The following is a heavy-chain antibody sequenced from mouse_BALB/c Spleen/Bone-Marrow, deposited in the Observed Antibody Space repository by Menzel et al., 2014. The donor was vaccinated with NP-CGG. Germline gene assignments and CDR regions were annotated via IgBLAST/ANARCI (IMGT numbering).Heavy chain of an antibody. CDR2: IRNKANGYTT. J-gene: IGHJ2*01. V-gene: IGHV7-3*02. Sequence: EVQLQESGGGLVQPGGSLRLSCATSGFTFTDYYMNWVRQPPGKALEWLGFIRNKANGYTTEYSASVKGRFTISRDNSQNILYLQMNTLRAEDSATYYGARDKGRVFFDYWGQGTTLTVSS. CDR3: ARDKGRVFFDY. CDR1: GFTFTDYY.